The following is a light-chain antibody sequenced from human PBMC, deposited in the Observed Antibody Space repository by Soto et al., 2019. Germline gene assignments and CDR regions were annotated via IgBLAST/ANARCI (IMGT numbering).Light chain of an antibody. CDR2: DAS. Sequence: DIQMTQSPSTLSASVGDSFTITCRASQSINSWLAWYQQKPGKAPKLLIYDASSLESGVPSRFSGSGSGTEFTLTISSLQPDDFATYYCQQYNSYWTFGQGTKVDIK. J-gene: IGKJ1*01. CDR3: QQYNSYWT. CDR1: QSINSW. V-gene: IGKV1-5*01.